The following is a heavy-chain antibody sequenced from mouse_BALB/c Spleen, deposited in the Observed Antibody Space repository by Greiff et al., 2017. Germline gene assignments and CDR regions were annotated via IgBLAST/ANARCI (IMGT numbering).Heavy chain of an antibody. CDR3: ARGYYCSSYVDD. CDR2: LDPSDSYT. J-gene: IGHJ2*02. CDR1: GYTFTSYW. V-gene: IGHV1-69*02. Sequence: QVQLQQPGAELVKPGASVKLSCKASGYTFTSYWMHWVKQRPGQGLEWIGELDPSDSYTNYNQKFKGKATLTVDKSSSTAYMQLSSMTSEDSAVSYCARGYYCSSYVDDWGQGTCLTVAS. D-gene: IGHD1-1*01.